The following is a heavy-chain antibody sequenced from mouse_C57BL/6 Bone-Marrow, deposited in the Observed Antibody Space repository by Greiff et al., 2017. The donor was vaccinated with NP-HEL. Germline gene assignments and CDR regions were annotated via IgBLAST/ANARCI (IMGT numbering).Heavy chain of an antibody. CDR3: TIYYNSD. J-gene: IGHJ3*01. Sequence: VQLQQSGAELVRPGASVKLSCTASGFNIKDDYMHWVKQRPEQGLEWIGWIDPENGDTEYASKFQGKATITADTSSNTAYLQLSSLTSEDTAVYYCTIYYNSDWGQGTLVTVSA. V-gene: IGHV14-4*01. CDR1: GFNIKDDY. CDR2: IDPENGDT. D-gene: IGHD2-12*01.